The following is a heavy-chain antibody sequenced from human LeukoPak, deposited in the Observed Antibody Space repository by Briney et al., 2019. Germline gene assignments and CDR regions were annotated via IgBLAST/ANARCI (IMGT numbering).Heavy chain of an antibody. CDR3: AKDGGLWVSAHWGDS. J-gene: IGHJ4*02. V-gene: IGHV3-23*01. D-gene: IGHD7-27*01. CDR1: GFTFSSHA. CDR2: ISISGDTT. Sequence: SGGSLRLSCGASGFTFSSHAMTWVRQAPGKGLEWVSAISISGDTTYYADSVKGRFTVSRDDSKNTLYLQMNSLRAEDTAVYYCAKDGGLWVSAHWGDSWGRGTLVTVSS.